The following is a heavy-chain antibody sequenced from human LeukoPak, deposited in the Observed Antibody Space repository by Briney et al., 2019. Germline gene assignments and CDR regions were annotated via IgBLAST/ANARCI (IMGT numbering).Heavy chain of an antibody. Sequence: SETLSLTCTVSGGSISSYYWSWIRQPAGKGLEWIGRIYTSGSTNYSPSLKSRVTMSVDTSKNQFSLKLSSVTAADTAVYYCAGTRLLWFGESLDYWGQGTLVTVSS. CDR2: IYTSGST. D-gene: IGHD3-10*01. CDR3: AGTRLLWFGESLDY. J-gene: IGHJ4*02. CDR1: GGSISSYY. V-gene: IGHV4-4*07.